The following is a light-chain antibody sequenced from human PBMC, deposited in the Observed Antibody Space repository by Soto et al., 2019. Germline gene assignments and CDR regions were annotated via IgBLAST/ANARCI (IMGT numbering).Light chain of an antibody. Sequence: DIVMTQSPDSLAVSLGERATFNCKSSQTLLYSSNNKNYLAWYQQKPGQPPKVIIYWASTRNSGVPDRFSGSGSGTDFSLTISSLQAEDVAVYYCQQYYTTPYTFGQGTKLETK. CDR2: WAS. CDR1: QTLLYSSNNKNY. J-gene: IGKJ2*01. CDR3: QQYYTTPYT. V-gene: IGKV4-1*01.